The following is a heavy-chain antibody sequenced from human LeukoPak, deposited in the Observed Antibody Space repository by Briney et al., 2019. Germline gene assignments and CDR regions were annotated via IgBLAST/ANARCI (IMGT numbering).Heavy chain of an antibody. D-gene: IGHD3-3*01. Sequence: SETLSLTCTVSGGSISSYYWSWIRQPAGKGLEWIGRIYTSGSTNYNPSLKSRVTMSVDTSKNQFSLKLSSVTAADTTVYYCASASSITIFGVVSGYFDYWGQGTLVTVSS. CDR2: IYTSGST. V-gene: IGHV4-4*07. CDR1: GGSISSYY. CDR3: ASASSITIFGVVSGYFDY. J-gene: IGHJ4*02.